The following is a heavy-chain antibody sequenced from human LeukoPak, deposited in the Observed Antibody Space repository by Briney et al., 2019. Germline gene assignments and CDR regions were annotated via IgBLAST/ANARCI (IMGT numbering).Heavy chain of an antibody. J-gene: IGHJ4*02. CDR2: MNPNSGHT. Sequence: GASVTVSCKASGYTFTSYDIIWVRQASGQGLEWMGWMNPNSGHTGFAQKVQGRDTMTRTPSICTAYMELTSLTSEDSAVYYCARSIVGVRKRNDYWGQGTLVTVSS. CDR3: ARSIVGVRKRNDY. CDR1: GYTFTSYD. V-gene: IGHV1-8*01. D-gene: IGHD1-26*01.